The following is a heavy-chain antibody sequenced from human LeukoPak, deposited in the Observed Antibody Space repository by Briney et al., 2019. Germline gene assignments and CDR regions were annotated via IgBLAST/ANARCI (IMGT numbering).Heavy chain of an antibody. D-gene: IGHD2-21*02. CDR2: ISGDGGST. V-gene: IGHV3-43*02. Sequence: GGSLRLSCAASGFTFDDYAMHWVRQAPGKGLEWVSLISGDGGSTYYADSVKGRFTNSRDNSKNSLYLQMNSLRTEDTALYYCAKEVYCGGDCYDFDYWGQGTLVTVSS. CDR3: AKEVYCGGDCYDFDY. J-gene: IGHJ4*02. CDR1: GFTFDDYA.